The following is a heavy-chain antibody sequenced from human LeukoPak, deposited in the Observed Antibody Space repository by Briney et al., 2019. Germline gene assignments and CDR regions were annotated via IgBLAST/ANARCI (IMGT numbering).Heavy chain of an antibody. Sequence: SETLSLTCAVYGGSFSGYYWSWIRQPPGKGLEWIGEINHSGSTNYNPSLKSRVTISVDTSKNQFSLKLSSVTAADTAVYYCARGHRRNTVQWVYWGQGTQVTVSS. CDR2: INHSGST. V-gene: IGHV4-34*01. CDR3: ARGHRRNTVQWVY. D-gene: IGHD1-26*01. J-gene: IGHJ4*02. CDR1: GGSFSGYY.